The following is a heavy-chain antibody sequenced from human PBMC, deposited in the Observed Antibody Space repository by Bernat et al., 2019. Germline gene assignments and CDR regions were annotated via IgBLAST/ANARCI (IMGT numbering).Heavy chain of an antibody. CDR1: GGSISSGGYY. V-gene: IGHV4-31*03. D-gene: IGHD3-9*01. CDR2: IYYSGST. CDR3: AREGGDILTPFDI. Sequence: QVQLQESGPGLVKPSQTLSLTCTVSGGSISSGGYYWSWIRQHPGKGLEWIGYIYYSGSTYYNPTLKSRVTISVDTSKNQFSLKLSSVTAADTAVYYCAREGGDILTPFDIWGQGTMVTVSS. J-gene: IGHJ3*02.